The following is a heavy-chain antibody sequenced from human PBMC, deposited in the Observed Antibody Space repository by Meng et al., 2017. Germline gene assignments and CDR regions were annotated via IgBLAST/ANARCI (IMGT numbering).Heavy chain of an antibody. CDR2: ISSSSSYI. V-gene: IGHV3-21*01. J-gene: IGHJ4*02. CDR1: GFTFSSHS. Sequence: EVQLVEAGGGPAKPGGSRGLSCAASGFTFSSHSMNWVRQAPGKGLEWVSSISSSSSYIYYADSVKGRFTISRDNAKNSLYLQMNSLRAEDTAVYYCARESHSSGWTYWGQGTLVTVSS. D-gene: IGHD6-19*01. CDR3: ARESHSSGWTY.